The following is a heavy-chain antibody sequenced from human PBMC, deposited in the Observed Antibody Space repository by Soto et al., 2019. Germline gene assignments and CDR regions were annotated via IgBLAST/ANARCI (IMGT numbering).Heavy chain of an antibody. V-gene: IGHV3-21*01. CDR2: INPGSDYI. Sequence: EVPLVESGGGLVKPGGSLRLSCEASGFTFIGYSMNWVRQAPGKGLEWVSSINPGSDYIYYADSVKGRFTISRDNSKISVYLQMNSLRAEDTGLDYCVRDRDAAQPLDYWGQGTLVTVSS. J-gene: IGHJ4*02. CDR1: GFTFIGYS. CDR3: VRDRDAAQPLDY. D-gene: IGHD2-2*01.